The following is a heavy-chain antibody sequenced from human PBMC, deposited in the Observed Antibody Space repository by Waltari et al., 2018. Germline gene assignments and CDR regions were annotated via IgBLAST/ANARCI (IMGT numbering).Heavy chain of an antibody. Sequence: EVKLAESGGGLVQPGGSLRLSCAASGFTFSSYWMSWVRQAPGKGLEWVANINQDVSQKYYVDSVKGRFTISRDNAKNSLYLQMNSLRAEDTAVYYCAGWIHIAFEYWGQGTLVTVSS. D-gene: IGHD5-18*01. CDR3: AGWIHIAFEY. CDR2: INQDVSQK. J-gene: IGHJ4*02. V-gene: IGHV3-7*01. CDR1: GFTFSSYW.